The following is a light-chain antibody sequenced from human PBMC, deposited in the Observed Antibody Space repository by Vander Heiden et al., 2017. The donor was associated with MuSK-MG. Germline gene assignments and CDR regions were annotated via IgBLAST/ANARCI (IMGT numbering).Light chain of an antibody. Sequence: EIVMTQSPATLSLSPGERATLSCRASQSVGSDLAWYQHKPGHAPRLLIYGASTMATCIPARFSGSGYATEFTLTMSSRLVEDFAVYYCQHHNTWPRLTFGGGTKVEIK. CDR1: QSVGSD. CDR3: QHHNTWPRLT. J-gene: IGKJ4*01. V-gene: IGKV3-15*01. CDR2: GAS.